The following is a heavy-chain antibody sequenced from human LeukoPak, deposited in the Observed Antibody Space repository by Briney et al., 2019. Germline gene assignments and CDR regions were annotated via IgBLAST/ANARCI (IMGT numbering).Heavy chain of an antibody. V-gene: IGHV3-23*01. CDR2: ISDSGGST. CDR1: GFTFSNYA. J-gene: IGHJ4*02. D-gene: IGHD3-10*01. CDR3: AKSLSGGGYYFEY. Sequence: GGSLRLSCAASGFTFSNYAMTWVRQAPGKGLEWVSGISDSGGSTYYADSVKGRFTISRDNSKNTLYLQMNSLGAEDTAVYYCAKSLSGGGYYFEYWGQGTLVTVSS.